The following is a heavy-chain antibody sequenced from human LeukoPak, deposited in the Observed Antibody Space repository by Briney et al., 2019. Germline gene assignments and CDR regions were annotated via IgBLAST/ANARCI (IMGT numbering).Heavy chain of an antibody. CDR3: ARDSHIAAAATNWFDP. J-gene: IGHJ5*02. V-gene: IGHV1-69*05. Sequence: SVKVSCKASGGTFSSYAISWVRQAPGQGLEWMGGIIPIFGTANYAQKFQGRVTITTDESTSTAYMELSSLRSEDTAVYYCARDSHIAAAATNWFDPWGQGTLVTVSS. CDR1: GGTFSSYA. CDR2: IIPIFGTA. D-gene: IGHD6-13*01.